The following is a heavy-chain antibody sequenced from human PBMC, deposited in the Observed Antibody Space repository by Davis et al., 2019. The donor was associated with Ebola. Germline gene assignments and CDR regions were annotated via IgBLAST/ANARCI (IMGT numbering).Heavy chain of an antibody. CDR2: ISGSGAGT. D-gene: IGHD6-19*01. CDR1: GFTFSGYA. V-gene: IGHV3-23*01. Sequence: GGSLRLSCAASGFTFSGYAMSWVRQAPGKGLEWVSGISGSGAGTYYADSVRGRFTISRDNSKNTLFLQMSSLRAEDTAVYYCAKNSGRAVPRGWGHYWGQGTLVTVSS. J-gene: IGHJ4*02. CDR3: AKNSGRAVPRGWGHY.